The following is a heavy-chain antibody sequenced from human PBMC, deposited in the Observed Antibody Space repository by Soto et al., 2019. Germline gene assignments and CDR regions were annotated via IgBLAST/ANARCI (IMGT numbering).Heavy chain of an antibody. Sequence: MASETLSLTCIVSVASFDSYCWSWIRQPPGRGLEWIGYICYSDTNYNPSLKSRVIIPADTPKNQSSLMLSSVAAADTAVYYCATGDFNNGWYDGHYDHWGEGSLVTVSS. J-gene: IGHJ4*02. D-gene: IGHD6-19*01. CDR3: ATGDFNNGWYDGHYDH. CDR2: ICYSDT. CDR1: VASFDSYC. V-gene: IGHV4-59*01.